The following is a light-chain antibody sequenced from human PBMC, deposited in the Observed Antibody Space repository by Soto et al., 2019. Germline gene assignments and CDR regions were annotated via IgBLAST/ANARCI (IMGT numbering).Light chain of an antibody. V-gene: IGLV2-14*01. CDR3: SSYTSTDIWV. CDR2: GVS. J-gene: IGLJ3*02. Sequence: QSALTQPASVSGSPGQSITISCTGTSSDIGSHNFVSWHQQHPGKAPKFIIYGVSNRPSGVSNRFSGSKSGNTASLTISGLQADDEADYYCSSYTSTDIWVFGGGTKVTVL. CDR1: SSDIGSHNF.